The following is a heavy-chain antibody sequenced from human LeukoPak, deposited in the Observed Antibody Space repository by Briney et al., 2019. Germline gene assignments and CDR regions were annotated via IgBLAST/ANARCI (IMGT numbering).Heavy chain of an antibody. Sequence: SGGSLRLSCAASGFNFIDYSMNWVRQAPGKGLELISYIGISSGNTKYADSVKGRFTISRDKARNSLYLQMNSLRVEDTAMYYCARDHRYAFDNWGHGTLVTVSS. J-gene: IGHJ4*01. CDR1: GFNFIDYS. D-gene: IGHD5-12*01. CDR3: ARDHRYAFDN. V-gene: IGHV3-48*01. CDR2: IGISSGNT.